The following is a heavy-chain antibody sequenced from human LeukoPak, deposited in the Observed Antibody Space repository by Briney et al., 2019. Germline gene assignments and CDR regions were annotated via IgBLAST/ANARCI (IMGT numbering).Heavy chain of an antibody. CDR2: IYYSGST. CDR1: GGSISSSSYY. V-gene: IGHV4-39*01. J-gene: IGHJ4*02. CDR3: ASGYSSSSTADY. D-gene: IGHD6-6*01. Sequence: SETLSLTCTVSGGSISSSSYYWGWIRQPPGKGLEWIGSIYYSGSTYYNPSLKSRVTISVDTSKNQFSLKLSSVTAADTAVYYCASGYSSSSTADYWGQGTLVTVSS.